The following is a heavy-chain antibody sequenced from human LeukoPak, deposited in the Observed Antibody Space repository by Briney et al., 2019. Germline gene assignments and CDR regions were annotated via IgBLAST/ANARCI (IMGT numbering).Heavy chain of an antibody. V-gene: IGHV1-69*05. CDR3: ARVTVYQLPSLRSYYYYMDV. CDR1: GGTFSSYA. J-gene: IGHJ6*03. Sequence: ASVKVSCKASGGTFSSYAISWVRQAPGQGLEWMGGIIPIFGTANYAQKFQGRVTITTDESTSTAYMELSSLRSEDTAVYYCARVTVYQLPSLRSYYYYMDVWGKGTTVTVSS. D-gene: IGHD2-2*01. CDR2: IIPIFGTA.